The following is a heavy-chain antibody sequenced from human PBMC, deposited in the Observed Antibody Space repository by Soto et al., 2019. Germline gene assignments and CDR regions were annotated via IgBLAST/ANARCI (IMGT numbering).Heavy chain of an antibody. J-gene: IGHJ4*02. V-gene: IGHV3-15*01. CDR3: TTDPGDYEDF. D-gene: IGHD4-17*01. Sequence: EVQLVESGGDLVKPGGCLRLSCAASGITFTNAWMSWVRQAPGKGLEWVGRIKNRADGGATDYAAPVRGRFTISRDDSKNTLFLQMNSLEAEDTALYYCTTDPGDYEDFWGQGTLDTVSS. CDR1: GITFTNAW. CDR2: IKNRADGGAT.